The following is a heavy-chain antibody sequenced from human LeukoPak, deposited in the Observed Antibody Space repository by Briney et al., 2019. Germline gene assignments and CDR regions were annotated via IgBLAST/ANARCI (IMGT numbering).Heavy chain of an antibody. CDR1: GFTFSSYA. J-gene: IGHJ4*02. CDR3: ARGMIRGGVAS. V-gene: IGHV3-23*01. D-gene: IGHD3-10*01. Sequence: AGGSPRLSCAASGFTFSSYAMSWVRQAPGKGLEWVSDINGSGGSTYYADSVKGRFTISRDNSKNTLYLQMNSLRAEDTAVYYCARGMIRGGVASWGQGTLVTVSS. CDR2: INGSGGST.